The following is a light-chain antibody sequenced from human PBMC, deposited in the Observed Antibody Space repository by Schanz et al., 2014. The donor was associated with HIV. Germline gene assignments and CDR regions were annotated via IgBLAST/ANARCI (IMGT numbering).Light chain of an antibody. Sequence: QSALTQPASVSGSPGQSITISCTGTNSDVGSYDLVSWYQQHPGKAPKLMIYDVSNRPSGVSNRFSGSKSGNTASLTISGLRAEDDADYYCSSYTSSSTLVVFGGGTKLTVL. CDR2: DVS. CDR3: SSYTSSSTLVV. CDR1: NSDVGSYDL. V-gene: IGLV2-14*02. J-gene: IGLJ2*01.